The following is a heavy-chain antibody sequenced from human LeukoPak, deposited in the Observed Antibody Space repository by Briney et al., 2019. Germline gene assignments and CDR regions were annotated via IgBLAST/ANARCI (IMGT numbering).Heavy chain of an antibody. J-gene: IGHJ6*02. CDR3: ANGDPGPADHPMNDYYYSLDV. D-gene: IGHD2-2*01. Sequence: PGGSLRLSCAASGLTFGSYGMHWVRQAPGKGLEWVAFISYDGNTKYYSGSAKGRFTISRDNSKNTLYLQMNSLRPEDTAVYYCANGDPGPADHPMNDYYYSLDVWGQGTTVIVSS. CDR2: ISYDGNTK. CDR1: GLTFGSYG. V-gene: IGHV3-30*18.